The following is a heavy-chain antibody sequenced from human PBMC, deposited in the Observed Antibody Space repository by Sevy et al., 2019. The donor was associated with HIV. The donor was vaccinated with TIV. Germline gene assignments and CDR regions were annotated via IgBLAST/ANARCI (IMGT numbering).Heavy chain of an antibody. Sequence: SETLSLTCTVSGGSISAYYWSWIRQPPGKALEYIGFIYYTGSTYYNPSLKNRVTISVETSKNQFSLNLSSVTAADTAVYYCTRSPPVRSGDDSLNWFDPWGQGTVVTVSS. J-gene: IGHJ5*02. D-gene: IGHD5-12*01. V-gene: IGHV4-59*01. CDR3: TRSPPVRSGDDSLNWFDP. CDR2: IYYTGST. CDR1: GGSISAYY.